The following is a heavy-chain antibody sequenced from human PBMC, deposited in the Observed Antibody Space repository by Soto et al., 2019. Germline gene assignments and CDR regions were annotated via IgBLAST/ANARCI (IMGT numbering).Heavy chain of an antibody. CDR2: IIPILGIA. V-gene: IGHV1-69*02. CDR1: GGTFSSYT. Sequence: SVNVSCKASGGTFSSYTISWVRQAPGQGLEWMGRIIPILGIANYAQKFQGRVTITADKSTSTAYMELSSLRSEDTAVYYCARSAGYYDRQTGTQYFQHWGQGTLVTVSS. D-gene: IGHD3-10*02. CDR3: ARSAGYYDRQTGTQYFQH. J-gene: IGHJ1*01.